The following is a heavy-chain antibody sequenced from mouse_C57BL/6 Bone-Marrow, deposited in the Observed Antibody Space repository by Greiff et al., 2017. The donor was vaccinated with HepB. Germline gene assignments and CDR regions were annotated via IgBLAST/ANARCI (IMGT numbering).Heavy chain of an antibody. Sequence: VQLQQSGAELVRPGTSVKVSCKASGYAFTTYLIEWVKQRPGQGLEWIGVINPGSGGTNYNEQFKGKVTLTAEQSSSTAYMRFSSLTSEDSAVYFCARRWLLLHFDYWGQGTTLTVAS. J-gene: IGHJ2*01. CDR3: ARRWLLLHFDY. D-gene: IGHD2-3*01. CDR2: INPGSGGT. CDR1: GYAFTTYL. V-gene: IGHV1-54*01.